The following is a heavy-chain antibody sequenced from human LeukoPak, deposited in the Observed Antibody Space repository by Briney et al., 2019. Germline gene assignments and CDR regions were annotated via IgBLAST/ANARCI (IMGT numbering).Heavy chain of an antibody. CDR3: SRDPSGGFFSFYYYMDV. CDR1: GGSINTPNYY. Sequence: SETLSLTCTVSGGSINTPNYYWGWIRQTPGKGLEWIGNIFYSGGTYYSPSLTSRVTISVDTSRNQFSLNLRSVTAADTAVYYCSRDPSGGFFSFYYYMDVWGKGTTVTVSS. CDR2: IFYSGGT. V-gene: IGHV4-39*07. J-gene: IGHJ6*03. D-gene: IGHD1-26*01.